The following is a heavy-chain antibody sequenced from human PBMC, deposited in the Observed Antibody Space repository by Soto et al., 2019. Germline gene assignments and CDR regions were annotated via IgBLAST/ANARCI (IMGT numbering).Heavy chain of an antibody. V-gene: IGHV4-59*01. J-gene: IGHJ4*02. Sequence: SETLSLTCTVSGGSISSYFYIWVRQPPGKGLEWIGSVYYTGTTDYNPSLKSRVTISVDTSKTQFSLNLRSVTAADTAVYYCARDLAAVPRAFDYWGRGTPVTVSS. D-gene: IGHD6-13*01. CDR2: VYYTGTT. CDR3: ARDLAAVPRAFDY. CDR1: GGSISSYF.